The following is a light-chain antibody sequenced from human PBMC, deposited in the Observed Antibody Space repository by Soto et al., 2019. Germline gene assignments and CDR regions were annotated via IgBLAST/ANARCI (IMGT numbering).Light chain of an antibody. V-gene: IGKV1-5*03. CDR1: QSISSW. CDR3: QQYKSYYT. J-gene: IGKJ2*01. CDR2: KAS. Sequence: DIQMTQSPSTLSASVGDRVTITCRASQSISSWLARYQQKPGKAPKLLIYKASSLESGVPSRFSGSGSGTEFTLTISSLQPDDFATYYCQQYKSYYTLGQGTKLEIK.